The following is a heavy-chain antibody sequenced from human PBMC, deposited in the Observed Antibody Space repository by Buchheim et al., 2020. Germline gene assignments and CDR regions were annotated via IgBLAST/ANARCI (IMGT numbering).Heavy chain of an antibody. CDR3: AADNEPSPYCDGDCYSR. V-gene: IGHV1-58*03. CDR2: IVVGSGNT. Sequence: QMQLVQSGPEIKKPGTSVKVSCKTSGFTFTSSAVQWVRQARGQRLEWIGWIVVGSGNTNYAQKFQERVTITRDMSTSTAYMELSSLKSEDTAVYYCAADNEPSPYCDGDCYSRWGQGTL. J-gene: IGHJ4*02. D-gene: IGHD2-21*02. CDR1: GFTFTSSA.